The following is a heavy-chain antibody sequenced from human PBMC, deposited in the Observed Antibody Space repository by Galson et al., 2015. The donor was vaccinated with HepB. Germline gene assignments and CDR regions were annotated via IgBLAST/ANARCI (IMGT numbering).Heavy chain of an antibody. D-gene: IGHD3-10*01. Sequence: SLRLSCAASGFTFSSYSMNWVRQAPGKGLEWVSYINGSSSSIYYADSVKGRFTISRDNAKNSLYLQMNSLRAEDTALYYCAREPVTYGPRGNYCYGMDVWGQGTTVTVSS. J-gene: IGHJ6*02. CDR2: INGSSSSI. V-gene: IGHV3-48*01. CDR3: AREPVTYGPRGNYCYGMDV. CDR1: GFTFSSYS.